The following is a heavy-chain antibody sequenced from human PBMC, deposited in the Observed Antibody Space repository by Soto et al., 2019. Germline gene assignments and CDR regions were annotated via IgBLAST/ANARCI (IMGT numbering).Heavy chain of an antibody. CDR2: IYYSGST. Sequence: SETLSLTCTVSGGSISSYYWSWIRQPPGKGLEWIGYIYYSGSTNYNPSLKSRVTISVDTSKSQFSLKLSSVTAADTAVYYCARSPGIAVAGTYYYYYMDVWGKGTTVTVSS. CDR1: GGSISSYY. D-gene: IGHD6-19*01. J-gene: IGHJ6*03. CDR3: ARSPGIAVAGTYYYYYMDV. V-gene: IGHV4-59*01.